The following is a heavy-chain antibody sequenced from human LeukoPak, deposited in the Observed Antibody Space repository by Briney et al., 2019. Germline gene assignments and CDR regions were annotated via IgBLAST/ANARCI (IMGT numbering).Heavy chain of an antibody. J-gene: IGHJ4*02. CDR3: AREVGYGGTFDY. D-gene: IGHD4-23*01. CDR2: ISSSSSYI. V-gene: IGHV3-21*01. Sequence: GGSLRLSCAASGFTFSSYSMNWVRQAPGKGLEWVSSISSSSSYIYYADSVKGRFTISRDNAKNSLYLQMNSRRAEDTAVYYCAREVGYGGTFDYWGQGTLVTVSS. CDR1: GFTFSSYS.